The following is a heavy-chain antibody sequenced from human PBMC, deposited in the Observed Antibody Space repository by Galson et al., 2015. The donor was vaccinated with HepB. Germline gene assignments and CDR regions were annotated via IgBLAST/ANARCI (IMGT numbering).Heavy chain of an antibody. J-gene: IGHJ6*02. V-gene: IGHV3-21*01. CDR1: GFTFSSYS. CDR2: ISSSSSYI. CDR3: ARALLEWLPNGLTLAGMDV. D-gene: IGHD3-3*01. Sequence: SLRLSCAASGFTFSSYSMNWVRQAPGKGLEWVSSISSSSSYIYYADSVKGRFTISRDNAKNSLYLQMNSLRAEDTAVYYCARALLEWLPNGLTLAGMDVWGQGTTVTVSS.